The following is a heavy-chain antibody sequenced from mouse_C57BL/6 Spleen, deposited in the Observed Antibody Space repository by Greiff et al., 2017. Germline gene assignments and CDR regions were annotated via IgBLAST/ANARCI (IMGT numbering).Heavy chain of an antibody. Sequence: EVMLVESEGSLVQPGSSMKLSCTASGFTFSDYYMAWVRQVPEKGLEWVANINYDGSSTYYLDSLKSRFIISRDNAKNILYLQMSSLKSEDTATYYCARYGYDGDFDYWGQGTTLTVSS. J-gene: IGHJ2*01. CDR3: ARYGYDGDFDY. D-gene: IGHD2-2*01. V-gene: IGHV5-16*01. CDR2: INYDGSST. CDR1: GFTFSDYY.